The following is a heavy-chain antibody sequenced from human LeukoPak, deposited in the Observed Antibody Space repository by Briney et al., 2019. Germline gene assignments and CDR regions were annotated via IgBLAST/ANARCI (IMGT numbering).Heavy chain of an antibody. Sequence: PGGSLRLSCAVSGFTVSSNYMSWVRQAPGKGLEWVSVIYSGGTTHYADSVQGRFTISKDTARNALYLQMNTLRVEDTAVYYCARAQDTYNSLYFDYWGQGALVTVSS. D-gene: IGHD5-24*01. CDR3: ARAQDTYNSLYFDY. CDR2: IYSGGTT. CDR1: GFTVSSNY. J-gene: IGHJ4*02. V-gene: IGHV3-66*01.